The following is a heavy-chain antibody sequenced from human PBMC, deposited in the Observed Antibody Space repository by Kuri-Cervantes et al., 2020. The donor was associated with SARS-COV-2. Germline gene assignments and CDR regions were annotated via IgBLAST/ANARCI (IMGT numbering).Heavy chain of an antibody. CDR1: GGSISSGSYY. J-gene: IGHJ4*02. CDR3: AREDSSGYYFDY. V-gene: IGHV4-61*02. CDR2: IYTSGST. D-gene: IGHD3-22*01. Sequence: SETLSLTCSVSGGSISSGSYYWSWIRQPAGKGLEWIGRIYTSGSTNYNPSLKSRVTISVDTSKNQFSLKLSSVTAADTAVYYCAREDSSGYYFDYWGQGTLVTVPQ.